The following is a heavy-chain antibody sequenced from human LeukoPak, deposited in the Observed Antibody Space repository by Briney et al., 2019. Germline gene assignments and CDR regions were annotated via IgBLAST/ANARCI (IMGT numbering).Heavy chain of an antibody. CDR3: ARALAAYCGGDCYPGIDY. D-gene: IGHD2-21*02. J-gene: IGHJ4*02. CDR1: GFTFSDYY. V-gene: IGHV3-11*01. CDR2: ITTSGSTI. Sequence: GGSLRLSCVASGFTFSDYYMNWIRRAPGKGLEWVSYITTSGSTIYYIDSVKGRFTISRDNAKNSLYLQMNSLRAEDTAVYYCARALAAYCGGDCYPGIDYWGQGTLVTVSS.